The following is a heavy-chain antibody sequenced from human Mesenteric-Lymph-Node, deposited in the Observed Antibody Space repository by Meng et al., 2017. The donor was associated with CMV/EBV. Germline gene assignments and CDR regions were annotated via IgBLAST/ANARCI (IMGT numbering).Heavy chain of an antibody. V-gene: IGHV1-8*01. D-gene: IGHD5-12*01. CDR1: EYAFTSYD. CDR3: ARGSGYSGYDLDY. Sequence: KASEYAFTSYDINGVRQATGQGVEWMGWMNPNSGNTGYAQKFQGRVTMTRNTSISTAYMELSSLRSEDTAVYYCARGSGYSGYDLDYWGQGTLVTVSS. J-gene: IGHJ4*02. CDR2: MNPNSGNT.